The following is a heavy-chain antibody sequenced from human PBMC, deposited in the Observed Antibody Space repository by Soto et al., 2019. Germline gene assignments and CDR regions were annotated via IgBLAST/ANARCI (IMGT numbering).Heavy chain of an antibody. J-gene: IGHJ4*02. CDR1: GFIFTSYT. Sequence: EVQLVESGGGLVKPGGSLRLSCAASGFIFTSYTMNWVHRAPGKGLEWVSSISSSSTNIHYADSVKGRFTISRDNAKKSLYLQMNSLRAEDTAVYYCARGPLYYFDYWGQGTLVTVSS. CDR3: ARGPLYYFDY. CDR2: ISSSSTNI. V-gene: IGHV3-21*02.